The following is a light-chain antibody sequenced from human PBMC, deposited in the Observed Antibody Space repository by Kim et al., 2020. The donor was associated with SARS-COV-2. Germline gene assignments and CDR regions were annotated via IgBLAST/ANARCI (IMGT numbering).Light chain of an antibody. CDR3: ATWDDSLHGVV. CDR1: RTNIGINV. J-gene: IGLJ2*01. CDR2: DNN. V-gene: IGLV1-44*01. Sequence: GQKVAISCSGSRTNIGINVVNWYQQLPGTAPKLLMFDNNQRPSGVPDRFSGSKSGTSASLAISGLQSEDEADYYCATWDDSLHGVVFGGGTQLTVL.